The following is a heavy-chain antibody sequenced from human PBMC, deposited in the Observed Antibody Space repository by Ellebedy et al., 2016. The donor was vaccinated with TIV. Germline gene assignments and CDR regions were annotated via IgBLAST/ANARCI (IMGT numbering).Heavy chain of an antibody. D-gene: IGHD3/OR15-3a*01. CDR2: NIPIFGTT. J-gene: IGHJ4*02. CDR1: GYSFNSYA. Sequence: SVKVSCXASGYSFNSYAISWVRQAPGHGLEWIGGNIPIFGTTDYAQKFQVRATITADESTSTLNIDRLRSEDTALYYCATVMDFGPGSSFDYWGPGTLVTVSS. V-gene: IGHV1-69*13. CDR3: ATVMDFGPGSSFDY.